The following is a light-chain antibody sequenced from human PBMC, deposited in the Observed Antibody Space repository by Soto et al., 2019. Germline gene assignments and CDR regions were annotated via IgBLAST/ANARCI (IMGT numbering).Light chain of an antibody. J-gene: IGKJ2*01. CDR2: GVS. V-gene: IGKV3-20*01. Sequence: EIVLTQSPDTLSLSPGERATLSCRASQSVSSNFFAWYQQKPGQAPRLLIHGVSSRATGTPDRFSGSGSETDFTLTISRLEPEDFAIYYCQQYGASPRTLGQGTKLEIK. CDR3: QQYGASPRT. CDR1: QSVSSNF.